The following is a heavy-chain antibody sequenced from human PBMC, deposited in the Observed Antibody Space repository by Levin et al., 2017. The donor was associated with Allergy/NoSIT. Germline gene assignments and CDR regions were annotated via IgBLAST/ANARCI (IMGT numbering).Heavy chain of an antibody. CDR2: IWSDGSTK. CDR3: ARDTAGYDYALDV. Sequence: GGSLRLSCAASGFTFTSYGMHWVRQAPGKGLEWVALIWSDGSTKYFADSVKGRVTISRDSSKNTVYLQMNSLRVEDTAVYYCARDTAGYDYALDVWGQGTTVTVSS. CDR1: GFTFTSYG. J-gene: IGHJ6*02. D-gene: IGHD3-16*01. V-gene: IGHV3-33*01.